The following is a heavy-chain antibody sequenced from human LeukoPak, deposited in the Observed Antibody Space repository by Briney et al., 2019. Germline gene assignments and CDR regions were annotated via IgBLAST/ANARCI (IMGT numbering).Heavy chain of an antibody. CDR1: GFTFSDYG. Sequence: PGGSLRLSCAASGFTFSDYGIHWVRRAPGKGLEWVAVIWSDGSNKYYADSVKGRITISRDNSRKTLYLQVNSLRVEDTAVYYCVRASGSFDYWGQGTLVTVSS. CDR2: IWSDGSNK. J-gene: IGHJ4*02. V-gene: IGHV3-33*01. D-gene: IGHD3-10*01. CDR3: VRASGSFDY.